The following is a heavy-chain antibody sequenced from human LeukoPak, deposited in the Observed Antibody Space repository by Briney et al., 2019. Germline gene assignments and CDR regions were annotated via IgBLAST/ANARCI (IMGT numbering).Heavy chain of an antibody. CDR1: GVTFSSYA. V-gene: IGHV1-69*13. CDR3: AGDIVVVPAAMNYYYYGMDV. J-gene: IGHJ6*04. CDR2: IIPVFGTA. Sequence: SVKVSCEASGVTFSSYAMSWVRQAPGQGLEWMGGIIPVFGTANYAQKFQGRATITADESTSTAYMELSSLRSEDTAVYYCAGDIVVVPAAMNYYYYGMDVWGKGTTVTVSS. D-gene: IGHD2-2*01.